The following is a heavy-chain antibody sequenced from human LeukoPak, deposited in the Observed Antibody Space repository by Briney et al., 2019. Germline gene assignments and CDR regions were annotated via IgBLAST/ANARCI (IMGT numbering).Heavy chain of an antibody. CDR3: ARVGGCSSTSCHEAWFDS. CDR2: IIPIFGTA. Sequence: GASVKVSCKASGGTFSSYAISWVRQAPGQGLEWMGGIIPIFGTANYAQKFQGRVTITTDESTSTAYMELSSLRSEDTAVYYCARVGGCSSTSCHEAWFDSWGQGTLVTVSS. J-gene: IGHJ5*01. CDR1: GGTFSSYA. V-gene: IGHV1-69*05. D-gene: IGHD2-2*01.